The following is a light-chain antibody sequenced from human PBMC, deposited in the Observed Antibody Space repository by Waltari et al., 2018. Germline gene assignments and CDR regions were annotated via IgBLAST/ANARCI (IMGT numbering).Light chain of an antibody. CDR3: CSYAGSYTWV. CDR2: DDN. Sequence: QSALTQPASQFGSRGQSITLPCPGSSRDGGHYNLVSWYQQYTGKAAKVMIYDDNRRPSGVSDRFSGSKSGNTASQTISGVQAEDEADYYCCSYAGSYTWVFGGGTKLTGL. CDR1: SRDGGHYNL. V-gene: IGLV2-23*01. J-gene: IGLJ3*02.